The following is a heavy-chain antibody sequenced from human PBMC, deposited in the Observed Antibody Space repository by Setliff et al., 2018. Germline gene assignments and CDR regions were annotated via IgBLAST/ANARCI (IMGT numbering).Heavy chain of an antibody. V-gene: IGHV1-46*03. CDR3: ARDRFYNSWSGTSITAPHDAFDI. CDR2: INPSGGLT. J-gene: IGHJ3*02. Sequence: ASVKVSCKASGYTLTNYYMHWVRQAPGQGLEWMGIINPSGGLTRYAQKFQGRVTMTRDPSTSTVYIEVISLRSEDTAVYFCARDRFYNSWSGTSITAPHDAFDIWCQGTMVTVS. D-gene: IGHD3-3*01. CDR1: GYTLTNYY.